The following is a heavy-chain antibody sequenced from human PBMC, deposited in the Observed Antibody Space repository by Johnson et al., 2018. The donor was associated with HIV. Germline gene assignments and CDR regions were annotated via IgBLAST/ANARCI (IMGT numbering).Heavy chain of an antibody. V-gene: IGHV3-30*04. J-gene: IGHJ3*02. CDR1: GFTFSSYA. CDR3: ASSAFDI. Sequence: QEQLVESGGGLVQPGGSLRLSCAASGFTFSSYAMHWVRQAPGKGLEWVAVISYDGSNKYYADSVKGRFTISRDNSKNTLYLQMNSLRAEDTAVYYCASSAFDIWGQGTMVTVSS. CDR2: ISYDGSNK.